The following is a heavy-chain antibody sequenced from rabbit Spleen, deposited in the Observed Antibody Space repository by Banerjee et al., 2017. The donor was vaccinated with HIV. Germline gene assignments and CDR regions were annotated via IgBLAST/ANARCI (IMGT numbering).Heavy chain of an antibody. CDR2: IDTNDGDT. D-gene: IGHD1-1*01. J-gene: IGHJ2*01. V-gene: IGHV1S45*01. CDR3: ARNYVNAFDP. Sequence: QEQLVESGGGLVKPGASLTLTCTASGFSFSTNYDMCWVRQAPGKGLEWIACIDTNDGDTDYANWPKGRFTISKTSSTTVTLQVTSLTAADTATYFCARNYVNAFDPWGPGTLVTVS. CDR1: GFSFSTNYD.